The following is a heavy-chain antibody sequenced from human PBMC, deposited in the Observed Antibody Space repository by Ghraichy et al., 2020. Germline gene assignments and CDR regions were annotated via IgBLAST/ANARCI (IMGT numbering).Heavy chain of an antibody. CDR1: GFTFDDYT. J-gene: IGHJ4*02. CDR2: ISWDGGST. CDR3: AKGGGSGSYYLGN. V-gene: IGHV3-43*01. D-gene: IGHD3-10*01. Sequence: GGSLRLSCAASGFTFDDYTMHWVRQAPAKGLEWVSLISWDGGSTYYADSVKGRFTISRYNSKNSLYLQMNSLRTEDTALYYCAKGGGSGSYYLGNWGQGTLVTVSS.